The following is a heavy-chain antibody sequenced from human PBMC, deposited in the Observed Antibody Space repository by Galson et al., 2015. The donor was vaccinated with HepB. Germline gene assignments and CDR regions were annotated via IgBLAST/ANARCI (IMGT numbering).Heavy chain of an antibody. D-gene: IGHD2-2*01. CDR3: ARHPYCTSTSCYDPSSFFDY. J-gene: IGHJ4*02. V-gene: IGHV5-51*01. CDR2: IYPGDSDT. Sequence: QSGAEVKKPGESLKISCKGSGYSFTTYWIGWVRQMPGKGLEWMGIIYPGDSDTRYSPSFQGQVTISADKSIGTAYLQWSSLKASDTAKYYCARHPYCTSTSCYDPSSFFDYWGQGTLVTVSS. CDR1: GYSFTTYW.